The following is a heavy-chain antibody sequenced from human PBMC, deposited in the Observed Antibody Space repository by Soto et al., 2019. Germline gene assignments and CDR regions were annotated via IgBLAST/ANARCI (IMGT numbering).Heavy chain of an antibody. Sequence: AWWSLRLSCSASVFTCSSYSMNWFRQAPGKGLEWVSSISSSSSYIYYADSVKGRFTISRDNAKNSLYLQMNSLRAEDTAVYYCARDTGGSYLVYWGQGTLVTVSS. D-gene: IGHD3-16*01. CDR2: ISSSSSYI. CDR3: ARDTGGSYLVY. V-gene: IGHV3-21*01. CDR1: VFTCSSYS. J-gene: IGHJ4*02.